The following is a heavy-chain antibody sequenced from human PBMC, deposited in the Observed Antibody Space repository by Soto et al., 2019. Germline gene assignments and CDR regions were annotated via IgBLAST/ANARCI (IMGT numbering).Heavy chain of an antibody. V-gene: IGHV3-7*01. J-gene: IGHJ4*02. Sequence: PGGSLRLSCAASGFTFSNHWMSWVRQAPGKGLEWVANIKEDGGERYYLDSVRGRFTIFRDNAKNSLYLQMNSLRAEDTAVYYCARDQNTTGTTLGDDDYWGQGTLVTVSS. CDR2: IKEDGGER. D-gene: IGHD1-1*01. CDR1: GFTFSNHW. CDR3: ARDQNTTGTTLGDDDY.